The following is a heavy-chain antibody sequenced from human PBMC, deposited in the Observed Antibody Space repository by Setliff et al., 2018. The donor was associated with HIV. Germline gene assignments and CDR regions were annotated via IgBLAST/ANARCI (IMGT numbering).Heavy chain of an antibody. CDR1: GGSFSSTTYS. V-gene: IGHV4-39*01. J-gene: IGHJ5*02. D-gene: IGHD4-17*01. CDR3: VRQHGDYAFGP. CDR2: IHSSGTT. Sequence: SETLSLTCTVSGGSFSSTTYSWGWIRQPPGMGLEWIGTIHSSGTTDYNPSLKSRVAMSVDTSRSQFSLNVRSVTAAHTAVYYCVRQHGDYAFGPWGQGTLVTVSS.